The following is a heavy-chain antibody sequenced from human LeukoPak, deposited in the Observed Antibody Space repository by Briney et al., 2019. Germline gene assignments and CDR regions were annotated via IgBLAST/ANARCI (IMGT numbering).Heavy chain of an antibody. J-gene: IGHJ5*02. D-gene: IGHD3-22*01. CDR2: IYYSGST. Sequence: SQTLSLTCTVSGGSISSGGYYWSWIRQHPGKGLEWIGYIYYSGSTYYNPSLKSRVTISVDTSKNQFSLKLSSVTAADTAVYYCARQRYYDQSWFDPWGQGTLVTVSS. V-gene: IGHV4-31*03. CDR1: GGSISSGGYY. CDR3: ARQRYYDQSWFDP.